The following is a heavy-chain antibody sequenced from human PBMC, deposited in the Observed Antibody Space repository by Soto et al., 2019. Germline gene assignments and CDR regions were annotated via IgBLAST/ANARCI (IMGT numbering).Heavy chain of an antibody. CDR2: VNGGGGVT. D-gene: IGHD3-16*01. J-gene: IGHJ4*02. CDR1: GFTYSDYW. CDR3: ARGYDAAQYYFDY. Sequence: SGGSLRLSCAASGFTYSDYWMHWVRQAPGKEPVWVSRVNGGGGVTYYADSVRGRFIISRDNSKNTVYLEMNSLGVEDTAVYYCARGYDAAQYYFDYWGQGTLVTVSS. V-gene: IGHV3-74*01.